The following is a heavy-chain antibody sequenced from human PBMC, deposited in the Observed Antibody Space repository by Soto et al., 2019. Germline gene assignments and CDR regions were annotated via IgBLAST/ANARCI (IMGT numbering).Heavy chain of an antibody. V-gene: IGHV4-59*08. D-gene: IGHD6-25*01. J-gene: IGHJ4*02. CDR3: ARRSGSYFDY. CDR1: GGSISSYY. CDR2: IYYSGSP. Sequence: QVQLQESGPGLVKPSETLSLTCTVSGGSISSYYWSWIRQPPGKGLEWIGYIYYSGSPNYHPSLMSRVTISVYTSKNRSSLKVSSVPVADTAVYYCARRSGSYFDYWGQGTLVTVSS.